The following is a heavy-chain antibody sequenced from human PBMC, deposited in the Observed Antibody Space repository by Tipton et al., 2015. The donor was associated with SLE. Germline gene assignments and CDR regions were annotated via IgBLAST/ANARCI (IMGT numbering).Heavy chain of an antibody. Sequence: TLSLTCTVSGGSISGYYWSWIRQPPGKGLEWIGEINHSGSTNYNPSLKSRVTISVDTSKNQFSLKLSSVTAADTAVYYCARGDRGVLLPHYWFDPWGQGTLVTVSS. CDR2: INHSGST. CDR3: ARGDRGVLLPHYWFDP. CDR1: GGSISGYY. J-gene: IGHJ5*02. V-gene: IGHV4-34*01. D-gene: IGHD3-10*01.